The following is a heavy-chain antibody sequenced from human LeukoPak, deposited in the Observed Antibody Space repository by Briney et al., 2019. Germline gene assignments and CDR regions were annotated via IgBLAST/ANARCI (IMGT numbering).Heavy chain of an antibody. D-gene: IGHD3-10*01. Sequence: SETLSLTCTVSGGSISSYYWSWIRQPAGKGLGWIGRIYTSGSTNYNPSLKSRVTMSVDTSKNQFSLKLSSVTAADTAVYYCARAYGSGSYSLNWFDPWGQGTLVTVSS. CDR2: IYTSGST. V-gene: IGHV4-4*07. J-gene: IGHJ5*02. CDR1: GGSISSYY. CDR3: ARAYGSGSYSLNWFDP.